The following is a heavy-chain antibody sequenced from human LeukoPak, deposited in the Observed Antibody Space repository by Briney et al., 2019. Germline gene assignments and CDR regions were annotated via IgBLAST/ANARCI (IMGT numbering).Heavy chain of an antibody. D-gene: IGHD6-19*01. Sequence: GGSLRLSCAASGFTFSNAWMSWVRQAPGKGLEWVGRIKSKTDGGTTDYAAPVKGRFTISRDDSKNTLYLQMNSLKTEDTAVYHCTTEDTSIAVAGLDYWGQGTLVTVSS. CDR2: IKSKTDGGTT. CDR3: TTEDTSIAVAGLDY. V-gene: IGHV3-15*01. J-gene: IGHJ4*02. CDR1: GFTFSNAW.